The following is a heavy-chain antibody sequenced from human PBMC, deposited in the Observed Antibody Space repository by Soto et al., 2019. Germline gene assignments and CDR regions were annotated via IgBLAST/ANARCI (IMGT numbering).Heavy chain of an antibody. V-gene: IGHV5-51*01. CDR3: ARLLAEYSASVGP. D-gene: IGHD6-6*01. J-gene: IGHJ5*02. Sequence: GESLKISCKGSGCNCASYWIGWVRHMPGKGLEWMGIIHPGDSDTRYSPSVRGQVTISADKSTRRGYLQWSRLEASDTAIYYCARLLAEYSASVGPWGQGTMVTVSS. CDR2: IHPGDSDT. CDR1: GCNCASYW.